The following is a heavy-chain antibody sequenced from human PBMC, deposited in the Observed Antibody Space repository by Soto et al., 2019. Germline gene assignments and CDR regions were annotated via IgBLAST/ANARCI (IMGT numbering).Heavy chain of an antibody. CDR1: GFSLSNARMG. J-gene: IGHJ4*02. CDR2: IFSNDEK. D-gene: IGHD6-13*01. Sequence: QVTLKESGPVLVKPTETLTLTCTVSGFSLSNARMGVSWIRQPPVKALEWLAHIFSNDEKSYITSLKRRLTISQDPSKSQVVLTMTNMDPVDTATYYCARIRAQQLAPFFDYWGQGTLVTVSS. V-gene: IGHV2-26*01. CDR3: ARIRAQQLAPFFDY.